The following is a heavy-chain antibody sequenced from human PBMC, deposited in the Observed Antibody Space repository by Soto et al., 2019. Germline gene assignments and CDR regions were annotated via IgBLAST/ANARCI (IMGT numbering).Heavy chain of an antibody. V-gene: IGHV1-69*18. J-gene: IGHJ4*02. CDR2: IHPVFGTT. Sequence: QVQLVPSGAELKKPGSSVKVSCKASGDTFSGYPINWVRQAPGEGLEWMGRIHPVFGTTNDAQRFEGRLTFTADESTNTAYMELRGLLSEDTAVHYCARDGGFGELKYWGPGTLVTVSS. CDR1: GDTFSGYP. D-gene: IGHD3-10*01. CDR3: ARDGGFGELKY.